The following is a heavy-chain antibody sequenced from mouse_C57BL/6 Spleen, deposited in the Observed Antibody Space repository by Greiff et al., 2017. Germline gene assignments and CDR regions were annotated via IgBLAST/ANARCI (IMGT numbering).Heavy chain of an antibody. CDR1: GYTFTSYW. V-gene: IGHV1-50*01. CDR3: ARSANYYGSSAWFAY. CDR2: IDPSDSYT. J-gene: IGHJ3*01. D-gene: IGHD1-1*01. Sequence: QVQLQQSGAELVKPGASVKLSCKASGYTFTSYWMQWVKQRPGQGLEWIGKIDPSDSYTNYNQKFKGKATLTVDTSSSTAYMQLSSLPSEDSAVYYCARSANYYGSSAWFAYWGQGTLVTVSA.